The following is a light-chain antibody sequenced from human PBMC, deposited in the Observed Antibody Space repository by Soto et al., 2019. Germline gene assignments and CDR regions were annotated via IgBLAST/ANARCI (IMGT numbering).Light chain of an antibody. CDR1: QNIHTN. V-gene: IGKV3-15*01. Sequence: EIVMTQSPATLSVSPVERATLSCRAGQNIHTNLAWYQQKPGQAPRLLFYGASTGATGLPARFSGSGSGTDLTLTISRLEPEDFAVYYCQRYGGFGQGTKVDIK. CDR2: GAS. J-gene: IGKJ1*01. CDR3: QRYGG.